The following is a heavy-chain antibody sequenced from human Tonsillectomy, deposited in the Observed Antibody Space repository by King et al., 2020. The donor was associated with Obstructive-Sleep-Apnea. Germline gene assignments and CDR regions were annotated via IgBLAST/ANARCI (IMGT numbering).Heavy chain of an antibody. CDR3: ARGVTMVRGVHDAFDI. CDR1: GFTFSSYT. D-gene: IGHD3-10*01. Sequence: VQLVESGGGVVQPGRSLRLSCAASGFTFSSYTMHWVRQAPVKGLEWVAGMSYDGSNKYYADSVKGRFTISRDNSKNTLYLQMNSLRAEDTAVYHCARGVTMVRGVHDAFDIWGQGTMVTVSS. J-gene: IGHJ3*02. V-gene: IGHV3-30*04. CDR2: MSYDGSNK.